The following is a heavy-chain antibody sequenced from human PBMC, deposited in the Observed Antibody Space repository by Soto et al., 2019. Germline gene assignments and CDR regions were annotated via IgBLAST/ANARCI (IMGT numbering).Heavy chain of an antibody. CDR3: ARRGPYVTGTHGYYYSPMEV. D-gene: IGHD3-16*01. J-gene: IGHJ6*02. CDR2: IWYDESNK. V-gene: IGHV3-33*01. Sequence: QVQLVESGGGVVQPGRSLRLSCAASGFIFSNYDMQWVRQAPGKGLEWVTIIWYDESNKYYADSVKGRFTISRDNSKNALYLQMNSLRVEDTAVYYCARRGPYVTGTHGYYYSPMEVWGQGTTVTVSS. CDR1: GFIFSNYD.